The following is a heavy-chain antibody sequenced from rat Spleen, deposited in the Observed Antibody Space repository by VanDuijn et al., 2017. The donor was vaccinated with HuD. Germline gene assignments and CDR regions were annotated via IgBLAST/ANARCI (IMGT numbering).Heavy chain of an antibody. CDR2: ISTGGNT. V-gene: IGHV5-25*01. Sequence: EVQLVESGGGLVQPGRSMKLSCAASGFTFSNYYMAWVRQAPTKGLEWVASISTGGNTYYRDSVKGRFTISRDNARNTLNLHMDSLRSEDTAVYYCTRRGYLSDWYFDFWGPGTMVTVSS. CDR1: GFTFSNYY. CDR3: TRRGYLSDWYFDF. D-gene: IGHD4-4*01. J-gene: IGHJ1*01.